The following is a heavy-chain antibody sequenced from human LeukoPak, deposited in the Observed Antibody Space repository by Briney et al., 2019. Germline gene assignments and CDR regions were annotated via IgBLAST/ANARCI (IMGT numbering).Heavy chain of an antibody. CDR1: GFTFSSYS. Sequence: PGGSLRLSCAASGFTFSSYSMNWVRQAPGKGLEWVSSISSSSSYIYYADSVKGRFTISRDNAKNSLYLQMNSLRAEDTAVYYCARVFPPPSGSKRTVYYYYMDVWGKGTTVTVSS. V-gene: IGHV3-21*01. D-gene: IGHD3-10*01. J-gene: IGHJ6*03. CDR3: ARVFPPPSGSKRTVYYYYMDV. CDR2: ISSSSSYI.